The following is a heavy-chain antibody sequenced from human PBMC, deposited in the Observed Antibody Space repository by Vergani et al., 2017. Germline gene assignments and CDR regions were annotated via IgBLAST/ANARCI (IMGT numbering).Heavy chain of an antibody. Sequence: QVQLQQWGAGLLKPSETLSLTCAVYGGSFSGYYWSWIRQPPGKGLEWIGEINHSGSTNYNPSLKSRVTISVDTSKNQFSLKLSSVTAADTAVYYCARDMGDYYGMDVWGQGTTVTVSS. V-gene: IGHV4-34*01. D-gene: IGHD3-16*01. CDR2: INHSGST. J-gene: IGHJ6*02. CDR3: ARDMGDYYGMDV. CDR1: GGSFSGYY.